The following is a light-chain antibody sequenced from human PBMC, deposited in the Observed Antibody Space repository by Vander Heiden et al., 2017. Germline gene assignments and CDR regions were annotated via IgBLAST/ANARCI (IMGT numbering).Light chain of an antibody. CDR3: QQYDDLPVT. CDR2: DAS. Sequence: DIQMTQSPSSLSASVGDRVTITCQASQDITNYLNWYQQKPGKAPKLLIYDASTLETGVPSRCSGSGSGTDFTFTISSLQPEDIATYYCQQYDDLPVTFGGGTKVDIK. CDR1: QDITNY. V-gene: IGKV1-33*01. J-gene: IGKJ4*01.